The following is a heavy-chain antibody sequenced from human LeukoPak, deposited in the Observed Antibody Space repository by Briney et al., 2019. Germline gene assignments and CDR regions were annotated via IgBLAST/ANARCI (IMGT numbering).Heavy chain of an antibody. CDR2: IRYDGSNK. CDR1: GFTLSSYG. CDR3: AKDYDFWSGYPDAFDI. Sequence: PGGSLRLSCAASGFTLSSYGMHWVRQAPGKGLEWVAFIRYDGSNKYYADSVKGRFTISRDNSKNTLYLQMNSLRAEDTAAYYCAKDYDFWSGYPDAFDIWAKGQWSPSLQ. J-gene: IGHJ3*02. V-gene: IGHV3-30*02. D-gene: IGHD3-3*01.